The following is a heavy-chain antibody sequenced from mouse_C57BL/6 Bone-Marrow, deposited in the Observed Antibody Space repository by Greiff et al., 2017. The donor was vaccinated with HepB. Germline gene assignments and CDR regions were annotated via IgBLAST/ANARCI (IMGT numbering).Heavy chain of an antibody. J-gene: IGHJ4*01. D-gene: IGHD1-1*01. CDR1: GYTFTSYW. CDR2: IYPGNSDT. CDR3: TQPYYYGSIYFYYAMDY. Sequence: EVQLQQSGTVLARPGASVKMSCKTSGYTFTSYWMHWVKQRPGQGLEWIGAIYPGNSDTSYNQKFKGKAKLTAVTSASTAYMELSSLTNEDSAVYYCTQPYYYGSIYFYYAMDYWGQGTSVTVSS. V-gene: IGHV1-5*01.